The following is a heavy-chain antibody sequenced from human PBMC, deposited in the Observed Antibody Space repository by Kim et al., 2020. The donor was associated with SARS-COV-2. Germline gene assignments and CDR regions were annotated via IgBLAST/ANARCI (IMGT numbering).Heavy chain of an antibody. D-gene: IGHD6-6*01. CDR2: INSDGSST. CDR1: GFTFSGYG. CDR3: ARGVNSSYGSDAFDI. V-gene: IGHV3-74*01. J-gene: IGHJ3*02. Sequence: GGSLRLSCAASGFTFSGYGMHWVRQAPGKGLEWVARINSDGSSTNYADSVKGRFTISRDNSKNTLYLQMNSLRAEDTAVYYCARGVNSSYGSDAFDIWCQGRMDTVS.